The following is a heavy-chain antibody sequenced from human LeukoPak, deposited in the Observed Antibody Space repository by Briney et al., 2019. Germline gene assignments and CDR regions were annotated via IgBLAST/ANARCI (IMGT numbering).Heavy chain of an antibody. D-gene: IGHD6-19*01. Sequence: PSETLSLTCTVSGGSISSYYWSWIRQPPGKGLEWIGYIYYSGSTYYNPSLKSRVTISVDTSKNQFSLKLSSVTAADTAVYYCARLKADIAVADYFDYWGQGTLVTVSS. CDR2: IYYSGST. CDR1: GGSISSYY. J-gene: IGHJ4*02. V-gene: IGHV4-59*08. CDR3: ARLKADIAVADYFDY.